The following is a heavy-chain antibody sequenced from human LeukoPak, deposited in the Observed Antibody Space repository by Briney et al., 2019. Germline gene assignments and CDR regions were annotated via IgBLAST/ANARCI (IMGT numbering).Heavy chain of an antibody. Sequence: GGSLRLSCAASGFTFSSYSMNWVRQAPGKGLVWVSRINSDGSSTSYADSVKGRFTISRDNAKNTLYLQMNSLRAEDTAVYYCARDRNRYYDFWSGYRVMGFDPWGQGTLVTVSS. D-gene: IGHD3-3*01. CDR1: GFTFSSYS. CDR3: ARDRNRYYDFWSGYRVMGFDP. J-gene: IGHJ5*02. CDR2: INSDGSST. V-gene: IGHV3-74*01.